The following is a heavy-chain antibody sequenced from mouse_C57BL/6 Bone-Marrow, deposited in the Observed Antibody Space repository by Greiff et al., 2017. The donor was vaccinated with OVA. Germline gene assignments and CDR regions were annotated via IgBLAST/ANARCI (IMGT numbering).Heavy chain of an antibody. V-gene: IGHV1-53*01. J-gene: IGHJ2*01. CDR3: ARSDGNFPFDY. CDR1: GYTFTSYW. CDR2: INPSNGGT. Sequence: QVHVKQPGTELVKPGASVKLSCKASGYTFTSYWMHWVKQRPGQGLEWIGNINPSNGGTNYNEKFKSKATLTVDKSSSTAYMQLSSLTSEDSAVYYCARSDGNFPFDYWGQGTTLTVSS. D-gene: IGHD2-1*01.